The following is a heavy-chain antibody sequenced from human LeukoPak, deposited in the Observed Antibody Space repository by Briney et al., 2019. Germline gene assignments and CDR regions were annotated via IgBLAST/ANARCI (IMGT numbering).Heavy chain of an antibody. CDR3: ARDADYSSGWYVY. D-gene: IGHD6-19*01. Sequence: GASVKVSCKVSGYTFTGYYMHWVRQAPGQGLEWMGWINPNSGGTNYAQKFQGRVTMTRDTSISTAYMELSRLRSDDTAVYYCARDADYSSGWYVYWGQGTLVTVSS. CDR2: INPNSGGT. J-gene: IGHJ4*02. V-gene: IGHV1-2*02. CDR1: GYTFTGYY.